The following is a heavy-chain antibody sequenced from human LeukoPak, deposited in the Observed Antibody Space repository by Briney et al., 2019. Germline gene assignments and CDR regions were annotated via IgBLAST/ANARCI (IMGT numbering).Heavy chain of an antibody. V-gene: IGHV3-33*06. CDR3: AKGPTVTTLFYFDY. Sequence: GGSLRLSCAASGFTFSSYGMHWVRQAPGKGLEWVAVIWYDGSNKYYADSVKGRFTISRDNSKKTLYLQMNSLRAEDTAVYYCAKGPTVTTLFYFDYWGQGTLVTVSS. CDR2: IWYDGSNK. D-gene: IGHD4-17*01. J-gene: IGHJ4*02. CDR1: GFTFSSYG.